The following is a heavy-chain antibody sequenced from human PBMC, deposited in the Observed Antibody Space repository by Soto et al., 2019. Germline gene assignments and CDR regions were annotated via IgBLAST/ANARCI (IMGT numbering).Heavy chain of an antibody. CDR2: ISHDGNKE. CDR1: GFTFSNYG. J-gene: IGHJ4*02. D-gene: IGHD2-21*01. Sequence: QLVESGGDVVQPGRSLRLSCAASGFTFSNYGMHWVRQAPGKGLEWVAVISHDGNKEYYADSVRGRFTISRDNSKKTVYLQMNSLRAEDTAMYYCAKVAPSISTLWGFDHWGQGTLVTVSS. V-gene: IGHV3-30*18. CDR3: AKVAPSISTLWGFDH.